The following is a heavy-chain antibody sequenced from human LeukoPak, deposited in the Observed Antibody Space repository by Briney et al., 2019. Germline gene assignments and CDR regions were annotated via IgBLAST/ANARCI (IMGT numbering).Heavy chain of an antibody. J-gene: IGHJ5*02. D-gene: IGHD1-26*01. Sequence: SETLSLTCTVSGGSISSYYWSWIRQPPGKGLEWIGYIYYSGSTNYNPSLKSRVTMSVDTSKNQFSLKLSSVTAADTAVYYCARGYSGSYGRFDPWGQGTLVTVSS. CDR3: ARGYSGSYGRFDP. CDR2: IYYSGST. V-gene: IGHV4-59*01. CDR1: GGSISSYY.